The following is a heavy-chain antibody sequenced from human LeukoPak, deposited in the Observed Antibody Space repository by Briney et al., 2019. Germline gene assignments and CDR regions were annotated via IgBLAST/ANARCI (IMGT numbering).Heavy chain of an antibody. CDR1: DGSISSGGYS. Sequence: SQTLSLTCAVSDGSISSGGYSWSWIRQPPGKGLEWIGYIYHSGSTYYNPSPKSRVTISVDRSKNQFSLKLSSVTAADTAVYYCASSIRPRSFDYWGQGTLVTVSS. CDR3: ASSIRPRSFDY. J-gene: IGHJ4*02. CDR2: IYHSGST. V-gene: IGHV4-30-2*01.